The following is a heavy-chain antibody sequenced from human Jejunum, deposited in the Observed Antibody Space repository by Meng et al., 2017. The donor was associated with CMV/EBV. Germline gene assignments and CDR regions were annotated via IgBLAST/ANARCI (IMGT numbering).Heavy chain of an antibody. V-gene: IGHV3-7*04. CDR3: TRALDY. CDR2: IRYDGGER. J-gene: IGHJ4*02. CDR1: GFNFKDYW. Sequence: LGLSCAASGFNFKDYWLDWVRQAPGRGLEWVANIRYDGGERYYVNSVEGRFFIYRDNARNTLYLQMNSLRGDDSAIYYCTRALDYWGQGTPVTVSS.